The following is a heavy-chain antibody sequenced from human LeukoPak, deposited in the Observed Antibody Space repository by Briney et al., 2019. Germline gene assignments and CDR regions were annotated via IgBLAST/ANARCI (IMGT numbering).Heavy chain of an antibody. Sequence: SETLSLTCAVYGGSFSGYYWSWIRQPPGKGLEWIGEINHSGSSNYNPSLKSRVTISVDTSKNQFSLKLSSVTAADTAVYYCARGPRRAATPYYYYYYGMDVWGQGTTVTVSS. D-gene: IGHD2-15*01. J-gene: IGHJ6*02. CDR3: ARGPRRAATPYYYYYYGMDV. CDR2: INHSGSS. V-gene: IGHV4-34*01. CDR1: GGSFSGYY.